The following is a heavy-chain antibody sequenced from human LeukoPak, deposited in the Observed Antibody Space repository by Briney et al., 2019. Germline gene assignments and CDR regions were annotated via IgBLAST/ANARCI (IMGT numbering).Heavy chain of an antibody. CDR3: ARLAGGTPYYFDY. CDR2: IYYSGST. D-gene: IGHD4-23*01. J-gene: IGHJ4*02. Sequence: SETLSLTCTVSGDSISSYYWSWIRQPPGKGLEWIGYIYYSGSTNYNPSLKTRVTISIDTSKNQFSLKLTSVTAADAAVYYCARLAGGTPYYFDYWGQGTLVTVSS. CDR1: GDSISSYY. V-gene: IGHV4-59*08.